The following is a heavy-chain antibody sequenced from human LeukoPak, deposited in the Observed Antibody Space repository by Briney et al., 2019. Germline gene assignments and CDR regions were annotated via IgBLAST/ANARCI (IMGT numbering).Heavy chain of an antibody. CDR2: ISYDGSNK. CDR3: AGSYSSSWYGGFDY. V-gene: IGHV3-30-3*01. J-gene: IGHJ4*02. Sequence: GGSLRRSCAASGFTFSSYAMHWVRHAPGKGLDWVAVISYDGSNKYYADSVKGRFTISRDNSKNTLYLQMNSLRAEDTAVYYCAGSYSSSWYGGFDYWGQGTLVTVSS. CDR1: GFTFSSYA. D-gene: IGHD6-13*01.